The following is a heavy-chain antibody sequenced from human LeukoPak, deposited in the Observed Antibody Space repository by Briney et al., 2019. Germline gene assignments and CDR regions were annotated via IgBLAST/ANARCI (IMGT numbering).Heavy chain of an antibody. CDR1: GFSLSDYY. V-gene: IGHV3-11*04. Sequence: GGSLRLSCAGSGFSLSDYYMSWVRQAPGKGLEWVVYIGGLGSTIYYGGSVKVRFTVSRDNAKNSLYLQMNRLRVDDTAVYYCARGTLDYDGSGYPDYWGQGTLVTVSS. D-gene: IGHD3-22*01. CDR3: ARGTLDYDGSGYPDY. J-gene: IGHJ4*02. CDR2: IGGLGSTI.